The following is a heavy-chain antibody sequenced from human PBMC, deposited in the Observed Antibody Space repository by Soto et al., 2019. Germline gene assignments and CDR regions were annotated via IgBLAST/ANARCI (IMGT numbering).Heavy chain of an antibody. V-gene: IGHV1-69*13. D-gene: IGHD3-22*01. CDR3: ARVVYYDSRGYYFFF. CDR1: GGTFSRYA. J-gene: IGHJ4*02. Sequence: ASVKVSCKASGGTFSRYALSWVRQAPGQGPEWMGGIVPMFGTANYAQKFQGRVTITADESTSTAYMQLSSLRSEDTAVYYCARVVYYDSRGYYFFFWGQGTLVTVSS. CDR2: IVPMFGTA.